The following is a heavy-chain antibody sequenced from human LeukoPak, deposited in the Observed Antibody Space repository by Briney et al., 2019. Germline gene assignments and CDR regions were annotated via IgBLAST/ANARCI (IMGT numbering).Heavy chain of an antibody. D-gene: IGHD1-26*01. CDR1: GGTFSSYA. CDR2: IIPIFGTA. J-gene: IGHJ3*02. CDR3: AQSSGSYLSDAFDI. V-gene: IGHV1-69*05. Sequence: SVKVSCKASGGTFSSYAISWVRQAPGQGLEWMGRIIPIFGTANYAQKFQGRVTITTDESTSTAYMELSSLRSEDTAVYYCAQSSGSYLSDAFDIWRQGTMVTVSS.